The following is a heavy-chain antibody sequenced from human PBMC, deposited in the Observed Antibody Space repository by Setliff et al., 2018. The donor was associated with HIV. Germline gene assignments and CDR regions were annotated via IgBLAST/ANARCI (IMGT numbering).Heavy chain of an antibody. CDR1: GCSISSSSFY. D-gene: IGHD4-17*01. CDR3: ARMPHTVHGDFQGYFDY. CDR2: IYDSGST. J-gene: IGHJ4*02. Sequence: SETLTLTCIVSGCSISSSSFYWGWIRQPPGRGLEWIGSIYDSGSTNYNPSLKSRVSISVDTSKNQFSLKLSSVTAADTAAYYCARMPHTVHGDFQGYFDYWGQGTLVTVSS. V-gene: IGHV4-39*01.